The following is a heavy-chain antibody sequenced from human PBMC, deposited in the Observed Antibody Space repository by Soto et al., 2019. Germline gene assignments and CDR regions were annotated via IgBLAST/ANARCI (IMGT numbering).Heavy chain of an antibody. CDR2: IIDSGAST. CDR3: AKVLRGGAMPGPDY. J-gene: IGHJ4*02. Sequence: GRSLRLSCAASGFTFSSCAMGWVRQAPGKGLEWVSDIIDSGASTYYADSVKGRFTISRDNSKNTLYLQMNSLRAEDTAVYYCAKVLRGGAMPGPDYWGQGTLVTVSS. V-gene: IGHV3-23*01. D-gene: IGHD3-16*01. CDR1: GFTFSSCA.